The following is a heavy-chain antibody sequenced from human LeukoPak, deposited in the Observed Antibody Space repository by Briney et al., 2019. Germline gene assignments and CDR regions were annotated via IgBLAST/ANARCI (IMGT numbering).Heavy chain of an antibody. V-gene: IGHV3-74*01. D-gene: IGHD1-26*01. J-gene: IGHJ4*02. CDR2: INSDGGST. CDR1: GFTFSSYW. CDR3: ARGSTRKWGLLDY. Sequence: GGSLRLSCAASGFTFSSYWMHWVRQAPGKGLVWVSRINSDGGSTTYADFVKGRFIISRDNAKNTLYLEMDSLRAEDTAVYYCARGSTRKWGLLDYWGQGTLATVSS.